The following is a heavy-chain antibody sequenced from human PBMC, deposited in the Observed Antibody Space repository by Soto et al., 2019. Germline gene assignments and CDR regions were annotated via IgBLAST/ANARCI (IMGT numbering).Heavy chain of an antibody. CDR1: GFTFRSSW. CDR2: IDQDGSGK. J-gene: IGHJ4*02. Sequence: PGGSLRLSCTASGFTFRSSWMSWVHQAPGKGLEWVANIDQDGSGKYYVDSVKGRFTVSRDNAKNSLYLQMNSLTADDTAVYYCVSTIWGDFDFWGQGAVVTVAS. D-gene: IGHD3-16*01. V-gene: IGHV3-7*01. CDR3: VSTIWGDFDF.